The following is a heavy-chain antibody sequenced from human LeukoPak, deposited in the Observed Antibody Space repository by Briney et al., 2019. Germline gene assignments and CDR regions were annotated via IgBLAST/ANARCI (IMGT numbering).Heavy chain of an antibody. Sequence: ASVKVSRKASGYTFTSYGISWVRQAPGQGLEWMGWISAYNGNTNYAQKLQGRVTMTTDTSTSTAYMELRSLRSDDTAVYYCARGDYYDSSGYRDYWGQGTLVTVSS. CDR2: ISAYNGNT. CDR3: ARGDYYDSSGYRDY. D-gene: IGHD3-22*01. J-gene: IGHJ4*02. CDR1: GYTFTSYG. V-gene: IGHV1-18*01.